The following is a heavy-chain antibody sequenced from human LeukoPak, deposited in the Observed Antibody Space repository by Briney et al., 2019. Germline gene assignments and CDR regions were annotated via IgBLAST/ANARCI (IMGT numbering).Heavy chain of an antibody. CDR1: GYTFTSYG. J-gene: IGHJ4*02. CDR2: ISAYNGNT. Sequence: ASVKVSCKASGYTFTSYGISWVRQAPGQGLEWMGWISAYNGNTNYAQKLQGRVTMTTDTSTSTACMELRSLRSDDTAVYYCARVIIVVVAANPGDYWGQGTLVTVSS. CDR3: ARVIIVVVAANPGDY. V-gene: IGHV1-18*01. D-gene: IGHD2-15*01.